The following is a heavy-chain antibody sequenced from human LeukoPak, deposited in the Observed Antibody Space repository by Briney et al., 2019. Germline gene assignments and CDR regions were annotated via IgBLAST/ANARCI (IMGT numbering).Heavy chain of an antibody. CDR3: AKTGDYNWNGFDY. CDR1: RFTFSNYG. V-gene: IGHV3-30*18. J-gene: IGHJ4*02. D-gene: IGHD1-20*01. CDR2: ISYDGSNK. Sequence: PGGSLILSCAASRFTFSNYGMHWVRQAPGKGLEWVAIISYDGSNKYYADSVKGRFTISRDNSKNTLYLQMNSLRVEDSAVYYCAKTGDYNWNGFDYWGQGTLVTVSS.